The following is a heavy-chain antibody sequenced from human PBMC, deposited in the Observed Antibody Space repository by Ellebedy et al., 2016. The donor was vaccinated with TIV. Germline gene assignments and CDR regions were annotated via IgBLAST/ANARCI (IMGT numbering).Heavy chain of an antibody. CDR3: AREGRCSSTSCYEDYYYYGMDV. J-gene: IGHJ6*02. CDR2: ISYDGSNK. D-gene: IGHD2-2*01. V-gene: IGHV3-30-3*01. CDR1: GFTFSSYV. Sequence: GESLKISCAASGFTFSSYVMHWVRQAPGKGLEWVALISYDGSNKYYADSVKGRFTISRDNSKNTLYLQMNSLRAEDTAVYYCAREGRCSSTSCYEDYYYYGMDVWGQGTTVTVSS.